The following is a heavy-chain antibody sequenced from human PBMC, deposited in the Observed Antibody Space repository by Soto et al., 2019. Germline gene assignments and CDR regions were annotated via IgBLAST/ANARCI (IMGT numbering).Heavy chain of an antibody. CDR2: VYARGAT. CDR3: ARSSGDDFFYYGMDV. J-gene: IGHJ6*02. D-gene: IGHD4-17*01. CDR1: GASITSHY. V-gene: IGHV4-4*07. Sequence: QVELQESGPGLVKPSETLSLTCSVSGASITSHYWNWIRQSAGERLQWIGRVYARGATNYNPSLKSRVTISGDTSKNQFSLKLTSVTAADTAVYYCARSSGDDFFYYGMDVWGHGTTVTVSS.